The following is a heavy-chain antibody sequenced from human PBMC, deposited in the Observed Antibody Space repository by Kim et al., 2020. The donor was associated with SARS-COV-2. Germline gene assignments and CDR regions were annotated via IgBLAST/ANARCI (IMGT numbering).Heavy chain of an antibody. V-gene: IGHV3-21*01. CDR3: ASRGSGWFDPFDF. CDR1: GFTFSSYN. D-gene: IGHD6-19*01. CDR2: ISSSSSSI. J-gene: IGHJ4*02. Sequence: GGSLRLSCAASGFTFSSYNMNWVRQAPGKGLEWVSSISSSSSSIYYADSVKGRFTISRDNAKTSLYLQMHSLRAEDTAVYYCASRGSGWFDPFDFWGQGTLVTVSS.